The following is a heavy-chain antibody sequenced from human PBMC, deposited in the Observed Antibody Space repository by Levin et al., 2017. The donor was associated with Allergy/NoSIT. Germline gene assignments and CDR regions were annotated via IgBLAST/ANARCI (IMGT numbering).Heavy chain of an antibody. CDR2: IKQDGSEK. V-gene: IGHV3-7*01. CDR1: GFTFSNYW. CDR3: ARDRWVLDDVVWFDP. Sequence: ASETLSLTCAASGFTFSNYWMSWVRQAPGKGLEWVANIKQDGSEKYYVDSVKGRFTISREDAKNSLYLQMNSLRAEDTAVYYCARDRWVLDDVVWFDPWGQGTLVTVSS. D-gene: IGHD1-1*01. J-gene: IGHJ5*02.